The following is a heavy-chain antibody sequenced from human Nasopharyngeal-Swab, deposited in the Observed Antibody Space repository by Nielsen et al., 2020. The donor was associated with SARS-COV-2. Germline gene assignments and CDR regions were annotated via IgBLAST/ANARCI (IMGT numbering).Heavy chain of an antibody. Sequence: SQTLSPTSTVAGGSISSYSWSWIRQLQGRGLGWIGYIYYSVSTNYNPTLKSRVTISVDTSKNQFSLKLSSVTAADTAVYYCARVRRPRYCSSTSCYGYNWFDPWGQGTLVTVSS. CDR3: ARVRRPRYCSSTSCYGYNWFDP. D-gene: IGHD2-2*01. V-gene: IGHV4-59*01. J-gene: IGHJ5*02. CDR1: GGSISSYS. CDR2: IYYSVST.